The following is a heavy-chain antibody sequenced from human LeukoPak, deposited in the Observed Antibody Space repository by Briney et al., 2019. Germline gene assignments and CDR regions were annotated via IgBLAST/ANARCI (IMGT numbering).Heavy chain of an antibody. V-gene: IGHV4-59*01. J-gene: IGHJ5*01. D-gene: IGHD3-10*01. CDR3: ARTYYYGSGSYLRFDS. CDR1: GGSISTYY. Sequence: SETLSLTCTVSGGSISTYYWSWMRQSPGKGLEWIGYIYYSGSTNYNPSLKSRVTISVDTSKNQFSLKLSSVTAADTAVYYCARTYYYGSGSYLRFDSWGQGTLVTVSS. CDR2: IYYSGST.